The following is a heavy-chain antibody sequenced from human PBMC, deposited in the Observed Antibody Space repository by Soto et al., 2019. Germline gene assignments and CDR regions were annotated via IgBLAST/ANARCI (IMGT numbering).Heavy chain of an antibody. CDR1: GFTFDDYA. CDR3: AKDIDFLSGYYAFDI. Sequence: GGSLRLSCAASGFTFDDYAMHWVRQAPGKGLEWVSLISGDGGSTYYADSVKGRFTISRDNSKNSLYLQMNSLRTVDTALYYCAKDIDFLSGYYAFDIWGQGTMVPVSS. CDR2: ISGDGGST. D-gene: IGHD3-3*01. J-gene: IGHJ3*02. V-gene: IGHV3-43*02.